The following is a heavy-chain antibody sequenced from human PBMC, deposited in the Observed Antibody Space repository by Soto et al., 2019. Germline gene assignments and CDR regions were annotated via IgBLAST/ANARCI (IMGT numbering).Heavy chain of an antibody. J-gene: IGHJ4*02. CDR2: IVPIYRTA. CDR1: GGTFSSYR. CDR3: VRDSGAKLSSS. Sequence: QVQLVQSGAEVKKPGSSVKVSCKASGGTFSSYRINWVRQAPGQGLEWVGGIVPIYRTAEYAQKFQGRVTMTAYESARTSYMELRSLKSQDTAVYYCVRDSGAKLSSSWGQGALVTVSS. D-gene: IGHD6-13*01. V-gene: IGHV1-69*01.